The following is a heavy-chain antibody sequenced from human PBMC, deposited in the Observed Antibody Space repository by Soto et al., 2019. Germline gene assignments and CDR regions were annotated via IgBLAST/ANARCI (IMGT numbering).Heavy chain of an antibody. J-gene: IGHJ6*02. CDR3: ARLVCPLVLNYYGMDI. V-gene: IGHV1-69*12. D-gene: IGHD2-2*01. CDR2: IIPIFGTA. CDR1: GGTFSSYA. Sequence: QVQLVQSGAEVKKPGSSVKVSCNASGGTFSSYAISWVRQAPGQGLEWMGGIIPIFGTANYAQKFQGRVTITADESTSTAYMELSSLRSEDTAVYYCARLVCPLVLNYYGMDIWGQGTTVTVSS.